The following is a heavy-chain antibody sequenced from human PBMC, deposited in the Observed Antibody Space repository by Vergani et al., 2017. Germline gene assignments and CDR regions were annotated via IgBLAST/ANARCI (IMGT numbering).Heavy chain of an antibody. D-gene: IGHD5-18*01. CDR3: ARDQGYSYGYDAFDI. J-gene: IGHJ3*02. Sequence: EVQLVESGGGLVQPGGSLRLSCAASGFTFSSYWMSWVRQAPGKGLEWVANIKQDGSVKYYVDSVKGRFTISRDNAKNSLYLQMNSLRAEDTAVYYCARDQGYSYGYDAFDIWGQGTMVTVSS. CDR2: IKQDGSVK. CDR1: GFTFSSYW. V-gene: IGHV3-7*04.